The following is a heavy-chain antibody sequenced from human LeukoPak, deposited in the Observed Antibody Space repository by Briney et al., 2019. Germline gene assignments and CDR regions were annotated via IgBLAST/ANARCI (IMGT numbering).Heavy chain of an antibody. V-gene: IGHV3-48*03. CDR3: ARDRCSGGSCGLDY. J-gene: IGHJ4*02. CDR2: ISSSGSTI. CDR1: GFTFSSYE. Sequence: PGGYLRLYCTASGFTFSSYEMNWVRQAQGKGLEWVSYISSSGSTIYYADSVKGRFTISTDNAKNSLYLQMNSLRAEDTAVYYCARDRCSGGSCGLDYWGQGTLVTVSS. D-gene: IGHD2-15*01.